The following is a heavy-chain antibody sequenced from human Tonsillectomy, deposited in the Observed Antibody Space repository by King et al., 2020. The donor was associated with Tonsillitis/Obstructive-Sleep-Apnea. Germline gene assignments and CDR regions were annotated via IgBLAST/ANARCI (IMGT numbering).Heavy chain of an antibody. J-gene: IGHJ5*02. D-gene: IGHD2-2*01. V-gene: IGHV4-34*01. CDR3: ACHIVVVPAAIGWFDP. CDR2: INHSGST. Sequence: VQLQQWGAGLLKPSETLSLTCAVYGGSFSGYYWSWIRQPPGKGLEWIGEINHSGSTNYNPSLKSRVTISVETSKNQFSLKLSSVTAADTAVYYCACHIVVVPAAIGWFDPWGQGTLVTVSS. CDR1: GGSFSGYY.